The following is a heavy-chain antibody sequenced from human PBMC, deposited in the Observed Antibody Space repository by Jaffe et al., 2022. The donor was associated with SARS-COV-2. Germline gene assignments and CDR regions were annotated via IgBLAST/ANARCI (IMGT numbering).Heavy chain of an antibody. CDR2: IYWNDDK. CDR1: GFSLSTSGVG. Sequence: QITLKESGPTLVKPTQTLTLTCTFSGFSLSTSGVGVGWIRQPPGKALEWLALIYWNDDKRYSPSLKSRLTITKDTSKNQVVLTMTNMDPVDTATYYCARRVIAAAQHDWFDPWGQGTLVTVSS. J-gene: IGHJ5*02. CDR3: ARRVIAAAQHDWFDP. D-gene: IGHD6-13*01. V-gene: IGHV2-5*01.